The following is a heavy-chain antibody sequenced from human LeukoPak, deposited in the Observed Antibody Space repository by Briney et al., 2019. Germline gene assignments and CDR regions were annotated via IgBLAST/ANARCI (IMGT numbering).Heavy chain of an antibody. D-gene: IGHD3-22*01. CDR2: IYGGGST. Sequence: GGSLRLSCAASGFTVSSNYMSWVRQAPGKGPEWVSVIYGGGSTYYADSVKGRFTISRDNSKNTLYLQMNSLRAEDTAVYYCARDRGIVVVTHFDYWGQGTLVTVSS. CDR1: GFTVSSNY. V-gene: IGHV3-66*01. J-gene: IGHJ4*02. CDR3: ARDRGIVVVTHFDY.